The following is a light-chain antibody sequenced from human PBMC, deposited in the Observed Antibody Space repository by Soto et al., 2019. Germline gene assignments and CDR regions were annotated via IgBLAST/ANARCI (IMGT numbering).Light chain of an antibody. CDR2: GAS. CDR1: QSVSSY. V-gene: IGKV3-20*01. Sequence: EIVMTQSPGTLSLSPGARATLSCRASQSVSSYLAWYQQKPGQAPRLLIQGASSRATGIPDRFSGSGSGTDFTLTISRLEPEDFAVYYCQQYGSSPTFGQGTRLEIK. J-gene: IGKJ5*01. CDR3: QQYGSSPT.